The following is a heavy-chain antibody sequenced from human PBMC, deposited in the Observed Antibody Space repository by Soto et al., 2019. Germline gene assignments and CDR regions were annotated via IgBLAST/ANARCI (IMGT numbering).Heavy chain of an antibody. CDR1: GGSISSSNW. Sequence: LSLTCAVSGGSISSSNWWSWVRQPPGKGLEWIGEIYHSGSTNYNPSLKSQVTISVDKSKNQFSLKLNSVTAADTAVYYSTKKRTVAGTYYNYNGRDVWGQGTTVTVS. CDR3: TKKRTVAGTYYNYNGRDV. V-gene: IGHV4-4*02. CDR2: IYHSGST. J-gene: IGHJ6*02. D-gene: IGHD6-19*01.